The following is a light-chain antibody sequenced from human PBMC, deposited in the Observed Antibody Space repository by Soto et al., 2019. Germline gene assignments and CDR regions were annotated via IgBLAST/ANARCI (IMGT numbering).Light chain of an antibody. J-gene: IGLJ3*02. V-gene: IGLV3-21*02. CDR1: NIESKS. CDR3: QAWDSGTDHWV. CDR2: DDS. Sequence: SYELTQPPSLSVAPGQTARISCGGNNIESKSVHWYQQRPGQAPVLVVYDDSDRPSGIPERFSGSNSGNTATLTISSVDAGDEADYYCQAWDSGTDHWVFGGGTKLTVL.